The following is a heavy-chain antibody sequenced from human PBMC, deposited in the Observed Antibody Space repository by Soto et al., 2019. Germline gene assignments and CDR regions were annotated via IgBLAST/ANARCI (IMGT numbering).Heavy chain of an antibody. CDR1: GGTFSSYT. Sequence: GASAEVSCKASGGTFSSYTISWVRQAPGQGLEWMGRIIPILGIANYAQKFQGRVTITRDTSASTAYMELSSLRSEDTAVYYCAREKYISSSGWPSWGKEPLVPVS. J-gene: IGHJ5*02. CDR3: AREKYISSSGWPS. V-gene: IGHV1-69*04. CDR2: IIPILGIA. D-gene: IGHD3-22*01.